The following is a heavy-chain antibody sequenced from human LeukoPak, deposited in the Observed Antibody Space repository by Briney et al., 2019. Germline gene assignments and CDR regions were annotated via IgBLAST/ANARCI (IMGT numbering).Heavy chain of an antibody. V-gene: IGHV4-34*01. CDR3: ARGGGGDGYTIDY. D-gene: IGHD5-24*01. CDR1: GGSFSGYY. Sequence: KSSETLSLTCAVYGGSFSGYYWSWIRQPLGKGLECIGEINHSGSTNYNPSLKSRVTISVDTSKNQFSLKLSSVTAADTAVYYCARGGGGDGYTIDYWGQGTLVTVSS. J-gene: IGHJ4*02. CDR2: INHSGST.